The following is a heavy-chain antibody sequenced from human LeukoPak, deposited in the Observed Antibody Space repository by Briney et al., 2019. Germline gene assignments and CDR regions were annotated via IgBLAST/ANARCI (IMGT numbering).Heavy chain of an antibody. Sequence: PGGSLRLSCAASGFTFSSYAMSWVRQAPGKGLEWVSGISGSGGSTYYADSVKGRFTISRDNSKNTLYLQMNSLRAEDTAVYYCARDHSSGWYSDYFDYWGQGTLVTVSS. CDR3: ARDHSSGWYSDYFDY. V-gene: IGHV3-23*01. CDR1: GFTFSSYA. J-gene: IGHJ4*02. D-gene: IGHD6-19*01. CDR2: ISGSGGST.